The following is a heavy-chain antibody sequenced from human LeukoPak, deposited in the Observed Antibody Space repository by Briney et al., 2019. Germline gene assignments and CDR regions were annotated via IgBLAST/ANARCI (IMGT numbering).Heavy chain of an antibody. CDR3: AKSNGYGLIDI. D-gene: IGHD3-10*01. V-gene: IGHV4-59*12. CDR1: GFTFSSYE. CDR2: IFYSGST. Sequence: GSLRLSCAASGFTFSSYEMNWVHQAPGKALEWIGNIFYSGSTYYSPSLKSRVTISLDTSRNQFSLKLNSVTAADTAVYYCAKSNGYGLIDIWGQGTMVTVSS. J-gene: IGHJ3*02.